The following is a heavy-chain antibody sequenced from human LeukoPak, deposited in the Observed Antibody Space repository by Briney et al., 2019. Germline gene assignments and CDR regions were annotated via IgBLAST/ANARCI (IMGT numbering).Heavy chain of an antibody. CDR1: GGSISSGNYY. CDR2: IYHSGSR. J-gene: IGHJ5*02. CDR3: ARVTNNWFDP. V-gene: IGHV4-30-4*01. Sequence: PSQTLSLTYTVSGGSISSGNYYWSWLRQPPGKGLEWIGYIYHSGSRYYNPSLKSRVTISVDTSKNQFSLKVSSVTDADTAVYYCARVTNNWFDPWGQGTLVTVSS.